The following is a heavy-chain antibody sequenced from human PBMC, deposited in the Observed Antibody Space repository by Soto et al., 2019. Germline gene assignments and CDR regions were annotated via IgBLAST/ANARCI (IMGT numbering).Heavy chain of an antibody. CDR1: GYTFTSYA. D-gene: IGHD3-3*01. J-gene: IGHJ5*02. Sequence: ASVKVSCKASGYTFTSYAMHWVRQAPGQRLEWMGWINAGNGNTKYSQKFQGRVTITRDTSASTAYMELSSLRSEDTAVYYCAKTYYDFWSGYDPYNWFDPWGQETLVTVSS. CDR3: AKTYYDFWSGYDPYNWFDP. V-gene: IGHV1-3*01. CDR2: INAGNGNT.